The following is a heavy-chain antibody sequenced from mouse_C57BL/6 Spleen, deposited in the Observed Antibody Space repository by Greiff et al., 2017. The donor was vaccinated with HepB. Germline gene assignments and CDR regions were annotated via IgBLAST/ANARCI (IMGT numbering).Heavy chain of an antibody. Sequence: VQLQQSGPELVKPGASVKISCKASGYAFSSSWMDWVKQRPGKGLEWIGRIYPGDGDTNYNGKFKGKATLTADKSSSTAYMQLSSLTSEDSAVYFCARPITTVVEVFDYWGQGTTLTVSS. J-gene: IGHJ2*01. CDR1: GYAFSSSW. D-gene: IGHD1-1*01. CDR2: IYPGDGDT. CDR3: ARPITTVVEVFDY. V-gene: IGHV1-82*01.